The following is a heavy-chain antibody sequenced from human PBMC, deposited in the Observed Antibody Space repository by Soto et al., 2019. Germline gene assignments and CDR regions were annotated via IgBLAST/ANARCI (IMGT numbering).Heavy chain of an antibody. D-gene: IGHD3-10*01. CDR2: IYSGGYT. V-gene: IGHV3-53*01. Sequence: EVQLVESGGGLIQPGGSLRLSCAVSGFTVSNNYMSWVRQAPGKGLEGVSVIYSGGYTAYGDSVKGRFTISRDNSKNTLFLKRNSRGADGRAVFYWGGQPGGGGYWGQGTLVTVSS. CDR3: GGQPGGGGY. J-gene: IGHJ4*02. CDR1: GFTVSNNY.